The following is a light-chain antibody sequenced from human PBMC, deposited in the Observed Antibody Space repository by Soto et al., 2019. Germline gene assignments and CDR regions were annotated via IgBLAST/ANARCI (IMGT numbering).Light chain of an antibody. CDR3: QHYDTFSWT. Sequence: DIQMTQSPSTLSVYLGARITITCRASEDIDTSLAWFQQRPGKAPKVLIAGASGLMNGVPSTFSGSGSGTEFALTSSSVQPDDFATYFCQHYDTFSWTFGQGTKVDIK. J-gene: IGKJ1*01. CDR2: GAS. V-gene: IGKV1-5*01. CDR1: EDIDTS.